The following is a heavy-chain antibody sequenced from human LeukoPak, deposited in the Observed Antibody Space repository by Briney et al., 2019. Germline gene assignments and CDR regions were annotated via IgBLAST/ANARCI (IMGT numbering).Heavy chain of an antibody. J-gene: IGHJ6*02. V-gene: IGHV3-11*01. Sequence: GGSLRLSCAASGFTFSDYNMNWVRRAPGKGLEWVSYTTNGGSTIHHADSVKGRFTISRDNAKKTLYLQMNSVRAEDTAVYYCARSIGLTGGGVDVWGQGTTVTVSS. D-gene: IGHD3-9*01. CDR1: GFTFSDYN. CDR2: TTNGGSTI. CDR3: ARSIGLTGGGVDV.